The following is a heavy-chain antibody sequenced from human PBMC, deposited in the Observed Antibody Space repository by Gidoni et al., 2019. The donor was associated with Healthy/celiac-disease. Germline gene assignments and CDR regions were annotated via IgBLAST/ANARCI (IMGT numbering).Heavy chain of an antibody. V-gene: IGHV4-30-2*01. Sequence: QLQLQESGSGLVKPSQTLSLTCAVPGGPLSSGGYSWSWIRQPPGKGLEWIGYIYHSGSTYYNPSLKSRVTISVDRSKNQFSLKLSSVTAADTAVYYCARGTEAGPAFDYWGQGTLVTVSS. J-gene: IGHJ4*02. CDR1: GGPLSSGGYS. CDR2: IYHSGST. CDR3: ARGTEAGPAFDY. D-gene: IGHD6-19*01.